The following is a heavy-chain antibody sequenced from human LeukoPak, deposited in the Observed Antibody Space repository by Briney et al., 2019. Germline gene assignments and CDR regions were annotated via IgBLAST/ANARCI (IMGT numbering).Heavy chain of an antibody. CDR1: GFRFSTSW. J-gene: IGHJ6*02. V-gene: IGHV3-7*01. Sequence: GGSLRLSCATSGFRFSTSWMSWVRQAPGKGLEWVTCIKADGSEKYYVDSVEGRFTISRDNARDSLFLQMKNLRADDTAVYYCAKNIAAPGRVDYQLYAMDEWGQGTTVTVSS. D-gene: IGHD6-13*01. CDR3: AKNIAAPGRVDYQLYAMDE. CDR2: IKADGSEK.